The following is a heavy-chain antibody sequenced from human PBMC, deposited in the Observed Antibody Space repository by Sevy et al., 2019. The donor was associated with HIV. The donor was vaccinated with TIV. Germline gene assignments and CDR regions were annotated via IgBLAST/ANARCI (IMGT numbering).Heavy chain of an antibody. CDR2: ISSSSSYT. CDR3: ERGPRYCYGSVSDYRGKPTWFDP. D-gene: IGHD3-10*01. CDR1: GFTFSDYY. Sequence: GGSLRLSCAASGFTFSDYYMSWIRQAPGKGLEWVSYISSSSSYTNYADSVKGRFTISRDNAKNSLYLQMNSLSAEDTAVYYCERGPRYCYGSVSDYRGKPTWFDPWGQGTLVTVSS. J-gene: IGHJ5*02. V-gene: IGHV3-11*06.